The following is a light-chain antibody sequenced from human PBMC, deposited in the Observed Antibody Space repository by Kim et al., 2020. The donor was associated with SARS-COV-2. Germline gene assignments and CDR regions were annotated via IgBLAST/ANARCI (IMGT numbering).Light chain of an antibody. CDR3: LVSYANIGV. V-gene: IGLV7-46*01. J-gene: IGLJ3*02. Sequence: QAVVTQEPSLTVSPGGTVTLTCGSNTGPVTSGHYPYWLQQKPGQAPRTLIYDTTKKHSSTPARFSGSLLAGKAALTLSGAQPEDEADYYCLVSYANIGVFGGGTQLTVL. CDR1: TGPVTSGHY. CDR2: DTT.